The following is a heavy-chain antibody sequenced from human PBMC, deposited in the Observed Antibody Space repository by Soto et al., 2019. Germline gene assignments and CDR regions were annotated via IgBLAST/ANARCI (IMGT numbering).Heavy chain of an antibody. CDR1: GYTFTSYD. CDR3: ARVKRITMVRGATYYFDY. V-gene: IGHV1-8*01. D-gene: IGHD3-10*01. CDR2: MNPNSGNT. J-gene: IGHJ4*02. Sequence: QVQLVQSGAEVKKPGALVKVSCKASGYTFTSYDINWVRQATGQGLEWMGWMNPNSGNTGYAQKFQGRVTMTRNTSISTAYMELSSLRSEDTAVYYCARVKRITMVRGATYYFDYWGQGTLVTVSS.